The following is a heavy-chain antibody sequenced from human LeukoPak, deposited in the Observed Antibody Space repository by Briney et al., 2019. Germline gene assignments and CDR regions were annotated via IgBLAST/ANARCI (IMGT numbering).Heavy chain of an antibody. V-gene: IGHV1-8*01. CDR3: ARGLFTMVRGVIIIGY. D-gene: IGHD3-10*01. J-gene: IGHJ4*02. Sequence: ASVKVSCKASGYTFTSYDINWLRQATGQGLEWMGWMNPNSGNTGYAQKFQGRVTMTRNTSISTAYMELSSLRSEDTAVYYCARGLFTMVRGVIIIGYWGQGTLVTVSS. CDR2: MNPNSGNT. CDR1: GYTFTSYD.